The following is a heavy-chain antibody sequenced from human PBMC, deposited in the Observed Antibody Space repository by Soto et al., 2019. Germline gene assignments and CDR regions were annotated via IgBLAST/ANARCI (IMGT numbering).Heavy chain of an antibody. D-gene: IGHD2-15*01. CDR3: VRGGGGGLFDP. V-gene: IGHV3-11*06. J-gene: IGHJ5*02. CDR2: ISPGSRYP. CDR1: GFTFGYSY. Sequence: GGSLRLSGAGSGFTFGYSYMSWIRQAPGKGLEWLSYISPGSRYPAYADSVKGRFTISRDNAKRSLYLQMMSLTAEDTAIYYCVRGGGGGLFDPWGQGTMVTVSS.